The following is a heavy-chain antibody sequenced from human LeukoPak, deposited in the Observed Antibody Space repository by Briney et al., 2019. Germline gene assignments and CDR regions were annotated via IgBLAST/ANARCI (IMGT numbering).Heavy chain of an antibody. Sequence: ASVKVSCKASGYTFTSYGISWVRQAPGQGLEWMGWISAYNGNTNYAQKLQGRVTMTTDTSTSTAYMELRSLRSDDTAVYYCARVRPLSSIAARPDFDYWGQGTLVTVSS. D-gene: IGHD6-6*01. CDR1: GYTFTSYG. V-gene: IGHV1-18*01. J-gene: IGHJ4*02. CDR3: ARVRPLSSIAARPDFDY. CDR2: ISAYNGNT.